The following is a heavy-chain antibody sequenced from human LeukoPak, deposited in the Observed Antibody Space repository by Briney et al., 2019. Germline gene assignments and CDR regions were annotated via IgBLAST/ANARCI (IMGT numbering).Heavy chain of an antibody. CDR2: INHSGST. CDR3: ARDKQLLWFGELGYNWFDP. V-gene: IGHV4-34*01. CDR1: GGSFSGYY. J-gene: IGHJ5*02. Sequence: SETLSLTCAVYGGSFSGYYWSWIRQPPGKGLEWIGEINHSGSTNYNPSLKSRVTISVDTSKNQFSLKLSSVTAADTAVYYCARDKQLLWFGELGYNWFDPWGQGTLVTVSS. D-gene: IGHD3-10*01.